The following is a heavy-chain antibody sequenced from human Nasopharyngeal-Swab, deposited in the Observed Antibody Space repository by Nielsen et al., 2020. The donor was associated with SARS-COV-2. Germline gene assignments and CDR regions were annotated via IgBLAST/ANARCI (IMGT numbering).Heavy chain of an antibody. CDR1: GFTFSSYW. J-gene: IGHJ6*02. CDR2: IKQDGSEK. CDR3: ARDRVYSYGYDFQYVYGMDV. Sequence: GESLKISCAASGFTFSSYWMSWVRQAPGKGLEWVANIKQDGSEKYYVDSVKGRFTISRDNAKNSLYLQMNSLRAEDTAVYYCARDRVYSYGYDFQYVYGMDVWDQGTTVTVSS. V-gene: IGHV3-7*03. D-gene: IGHD5-18*01.